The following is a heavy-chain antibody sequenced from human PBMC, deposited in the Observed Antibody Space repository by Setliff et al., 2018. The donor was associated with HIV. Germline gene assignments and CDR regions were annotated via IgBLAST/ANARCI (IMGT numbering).Heavy chain of an antibody. CDR1: GYTFTSYA. Sequence: ASVKVSCKASGYTFTSYAISWVRQAPGQGLEWMGGIIPILGIANYAQKFQGRVTITADESTSTAYMELSSLRSEDTAVYYCARGDFQDFMVRGVFDAFDIWGQGTMVTVSS. CDR3: ARGDFQDFMVRGVFDAFDI. CDR2: IIPILGIA. J-gene: IGHJ3*02. V-gene: IGHV1-69*10. D-gene: IGHD3-10*01.